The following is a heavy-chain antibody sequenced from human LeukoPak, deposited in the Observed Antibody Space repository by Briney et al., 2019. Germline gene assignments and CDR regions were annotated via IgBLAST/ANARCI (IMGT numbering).Heavy chain of an antibody. V-gene: IGHV4-34*01. CDR3: ARGLRFSTTEKRRKWFDT. CDR2: VNDSGNT. Sequence: SETLSLTCAVYGGSFSGYYWSWIRQPPGKGLEWIGEVNDSGNTNYNPSLKSRVTISLDTFKNQFCLKLSSMTAADTAVYYCARGLRFSTTEKRRKWFDTWGQGTLVTVSS. J-gene: IGHJ5*02. D-gene: IGHD2/OR15-2a*01. CDR1: GGSFSGYY.